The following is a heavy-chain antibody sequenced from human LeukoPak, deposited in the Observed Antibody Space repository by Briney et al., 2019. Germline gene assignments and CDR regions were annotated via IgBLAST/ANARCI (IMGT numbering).Heavy chain of an antibody. CDR2: IYYSGSA. J-gene: IGHJ4*02. CDR3: AREASSGTYYSTYYFDY. Sequence: PSETLSLTCTVSGGSISSYYWSWIRQPPGKGLEWIGYIYYSGSANYNPSLKSRVTISVDTSKNQVSLKLSSVTAADTAVYFCAREASSGTYYSTYYFDYWGQGALVTVSS. D-gene: IGHD3-10*01. CDR1: GGSISSYY. V-gene: IGHV4-59*01.